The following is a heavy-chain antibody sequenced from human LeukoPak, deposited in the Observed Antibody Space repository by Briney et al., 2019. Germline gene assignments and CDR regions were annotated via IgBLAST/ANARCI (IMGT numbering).Heavy chain of an antibody. CDR2: IYYSGST. D-gene: IGHD3-16*01. CDR1: GGSISSSSYY. J-gene: IGHJ4*02. CDR3: ARYESALGPVDY. Sequence: SETLSLTCTVSGGSISSSSYYWGWIRQPPGKGLEWIGSIYYSGSTYYNPSLKSRVTISVDTSKNQFSLKLSPVTAADTAVYYCARYESALGPVDYWGQGTLVTVSS. V-gene: IGHV4-39*07.